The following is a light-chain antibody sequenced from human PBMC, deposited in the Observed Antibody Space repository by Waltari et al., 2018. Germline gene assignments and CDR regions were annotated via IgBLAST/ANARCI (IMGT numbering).Light chain of an antibody. J-gene: IGLJ2*01. CDR1: STDIGGYDY. CDR2: NVN. CDR3: NSYTSRSTMI. Sequence: QSALTQPASVSGSPGPSITISCTGSSTDIGGYDYASWYRQDPGKAPKLIIHNVNKRPSGVSDRFSGSKSGNTASLTISGLQAEDEAHYFCNSYTSRSTMIFGGGTTLTV. V-gene: IGLV2-14*01.